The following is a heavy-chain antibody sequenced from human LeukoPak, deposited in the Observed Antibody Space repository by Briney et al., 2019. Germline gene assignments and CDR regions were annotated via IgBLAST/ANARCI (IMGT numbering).Heavy chain of an antibody. D-gene: IGHD3-10*01. Sequence: GGSLRLSCAASGFTFSSNAMSWVRQAPGKGLEWVSVITGNTGSTYYADSVKGRFTISRDNSKNTLSLQMNSLRAEDTAVYYCAKDAVAPGSGGDYFDNWGQGTLVTVSS. V-gene: IGHV3-23*01. J-gene: IGHJ4*02. CDR2: ITGNTGST. CDR1: GFTFSSNA. CDR3: AKDAVAPGSGGDYFDN.